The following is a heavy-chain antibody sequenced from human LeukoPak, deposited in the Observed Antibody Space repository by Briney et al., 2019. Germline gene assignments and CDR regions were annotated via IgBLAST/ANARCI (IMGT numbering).Heavy chain of an antibody. J-gene: IGHJ4*02. CDR3: AKEVSGEAYYEWVDY. V-gene: IGHV3-43*01. Sequence: PGGSLRLSCAASGFAFDDYSMHWVRQVPGKGLEWVSLISWDGVNTYYADSVKGRFTISRDNSKNSLFLQMNSLRTSDRPLYYCAKEVSGEAYYEWVDYWGQGTLVTVSS. CDR2: ISWDGVNT. D-gene: IGHD1-26*01. CDR1: GFAFDDYS.